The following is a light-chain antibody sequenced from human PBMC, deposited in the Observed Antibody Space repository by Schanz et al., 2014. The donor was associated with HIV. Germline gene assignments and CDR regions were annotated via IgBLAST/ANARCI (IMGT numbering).Light chain of an antibody. Sequence: QSALTQPASVSGSPGQSITISCTGTSDDVGTTNRVSWYQQHPDKAPKLMIYEVTRRPPGVSSRFSGSKSGNTASLTISGLQAEDEADYFCSSYTSSLTRVFGTGTKLTVL. CDR1: SDDVGTTNR. V-gene: IGLV2-14*02. CDR2: EVT. J-gene: IGLJ1*01. CDR3: SSYTSSLTRV.